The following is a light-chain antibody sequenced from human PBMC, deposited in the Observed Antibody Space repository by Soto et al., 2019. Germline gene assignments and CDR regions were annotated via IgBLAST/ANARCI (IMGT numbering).Light chain of an antibody. CDR1: SSDVGAYNY. V-gene: IGLV2-14*01. J-gene: IGLJ3*02. CDR2: QVT. CDR3: NSYTSSSTWV. Sequence: QSALTQPASVSGSPGQSITISCTGTSSDVGAYNYVSWYQQYPGKAPKLMISQVTNRPSGVSNRFSGTKAGNTDSLTISGLRAEAEADYYCNSYTSSSTWVFVGVTKLTVL.